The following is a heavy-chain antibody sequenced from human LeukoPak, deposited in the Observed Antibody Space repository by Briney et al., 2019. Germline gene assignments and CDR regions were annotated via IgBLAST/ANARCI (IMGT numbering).Heavy chain of an antibody. D-gene: IGHD2-2*01. V-gene: IGHV1-8*01. CDR3: ARITEYQLLFSGWPAYYYGMDV. J-gene: IGHJ6*02. Sequence: ASVKVSCKASGYTFTSYDINWVRQAPGQGLEWMGWMNPNSGNTGYAQKFQGRVTMTRNTSISTAYMELSSLRSEDTAVYYCARITEYQLLFSGWPAYYYGMDVWGQGTTVTVSS. CDR1: GYTFTSYD. CDR2: MNPNSGNT.